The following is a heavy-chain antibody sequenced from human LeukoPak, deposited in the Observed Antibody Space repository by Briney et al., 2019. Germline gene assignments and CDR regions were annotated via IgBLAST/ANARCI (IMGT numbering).Heavy chain of an antibody. CDR3: ARSLAVVPWTFDY. CDR1: GYTFTGYY. Sequence: ASVKVSCKASGYTFTGYYMHWVRQAPGQGLEWMGRINPNSGGTNYAQKFQGRVTMTRDTSISTAYMELSRLRSDGTAVYYCARSLAVVPWTFDYWGQGTLVTVSS. J-gene: IGHJ4*02. D-gene: IGHD3-22*01. CDR2: INPNSGGT. V-gene: IGHV1-2*06.